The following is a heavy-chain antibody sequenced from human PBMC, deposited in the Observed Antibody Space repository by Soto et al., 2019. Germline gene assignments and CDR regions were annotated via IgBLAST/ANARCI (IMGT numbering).Heavy chain of an antibody. V-gene: IGHV3-23*01. CDR2: INLSGSAT. Sequence: GGSLRLSCAASGFTFSSYAMSWVRQAPGKGLEWVSSINLSGSATYYADSVKGRFTISRDNSKNTLHLQMNSLRAEDTAVYYCANKGGRYEDAFDVWGQGTMVTVSS. D-gene: IGHD5-12*01. CDR3: ANKGGRYEDAFDV. CDR1: GFTFSSYA. J-gene: IGHJ3*01.